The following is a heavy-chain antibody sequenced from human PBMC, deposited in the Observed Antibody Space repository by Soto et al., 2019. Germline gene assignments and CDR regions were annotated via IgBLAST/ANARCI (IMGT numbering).Heavy chain of an antibody. D-gene: IGHD5-18*01. CDR1: GDSISSNNNY. Sequence: SETLSLTCTVSGDSISSNNNYWSWIRQPPGEGLEWIGFISYSGTTSYSPSLKSRVAISLDTSKNQFSLSLSSATAADTAVYYCARGRGYSYGLDPWGQGTLVTVSS. CDR3: ARGRGYSYGLDP. CDR2: ISYSGTT. V-gene: IGHV4-30-4*01. J-gene: IGHJ5*02.